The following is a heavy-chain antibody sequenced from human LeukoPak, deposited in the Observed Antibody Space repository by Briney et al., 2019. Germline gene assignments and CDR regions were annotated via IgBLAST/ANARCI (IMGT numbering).Heavy chain of an antibody. CDR1: GGSISSGDYY. CDR3: ARNNHYDFWSGFLLNWFDP. V-gene: IGHV4-30-4*08. CDR2: IYYSGST. J-gene: IGHJ5*02. D-gene: IGHD3-3*01. Sequence: SSETLSLTCTVSGGSISSGDYYWSWIRQPPGKGLEWIGYIYYSGSTYYNPSLKSRVTISVDTSKNQFSLKLSSVTAADTAVYYCARNNHYDFWSGFLLNWFDPWGQGTLVTVSS.